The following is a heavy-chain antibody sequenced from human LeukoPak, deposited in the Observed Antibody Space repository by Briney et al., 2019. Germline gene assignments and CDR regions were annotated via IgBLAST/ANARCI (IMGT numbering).Heavy chain of an antibody. V-gene: IGHV1-18*01. Sequence: ASVKVSCKASGYTFTSYGISWARQAPGQGLEWMGWINAYNGHATYAQKLQGRVTMTTDTSTSIGFMELRSLRSDDTAVYYCARDQSHIPDVWGQGTTVTVSS. CDR3: ARDQSHIPDV. CDR2: INAYNGHA. CDR1: GYTFTSYG. J-gene: IGHJ6*02.